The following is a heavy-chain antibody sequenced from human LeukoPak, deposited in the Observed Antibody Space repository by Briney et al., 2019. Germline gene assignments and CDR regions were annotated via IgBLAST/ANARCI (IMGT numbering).Heavy chain of an antibody. V-gene: IGHV4-59*01. CDR1: GGSISSYY. Sequence: SETLSLTCTVSGGSISSYYRSWIRQPPGKGLEWIGYIYYSGSTNYNPSLKSRVTISVDTSKNQFSLRLSSVTAADTAVYYCARVYSRSIFDYWGQGTLVTVSS. J-gene: IGHJ4*02. CDR2: IYYSGST. D-gene: IGHD6-13*01. CDR3: ARVYSRSIFDY.